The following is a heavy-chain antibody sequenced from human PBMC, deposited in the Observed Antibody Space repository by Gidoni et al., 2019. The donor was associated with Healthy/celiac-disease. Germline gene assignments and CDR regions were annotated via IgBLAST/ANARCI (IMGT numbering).Heavy chain of an antibody. Sequence: EVQLVESGGALVPPAGSLTLSCAASGFTFTSYEINWVRQAPGKGLEWVSYISSSGSTIYYADYVKGRFTISRDNAKNSRYLQMNSLRAEDTAVYYCAREDIVVVPAAMDAAYYYYMDVWGKGTTVTVSS. CDR3: AREDIVVVPAAMDAAYYYYMDV. J-gene: IGHJ6*03. CDR2: ISSSGSTI. V-gene: IGHV3-48*03. CDR1: GFTFTSYE. D-gene: IGHD2-2*01.